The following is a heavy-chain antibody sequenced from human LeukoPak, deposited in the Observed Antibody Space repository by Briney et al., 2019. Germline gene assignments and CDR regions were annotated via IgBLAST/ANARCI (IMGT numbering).Heavy chain of an antibody. CDR1: GFTFSSYG. CDR3: AKCPRGWYYYMDV. D-gene: IGHD2-15*01. Sequence: GGSLRLSCAASGFTFSSYGMHWVRQAPGKGLEWVAVIWYDGSDKYYADSVKGRFTISRDNSKNTLYLQMNSLRAEDTAVYYCAKCPRGWYYYMDVWGKGTTVTVSS. J-gene: IGHJ6*03. V-gene: IGHV3-33*06. CDR2: IWYDGSDK.